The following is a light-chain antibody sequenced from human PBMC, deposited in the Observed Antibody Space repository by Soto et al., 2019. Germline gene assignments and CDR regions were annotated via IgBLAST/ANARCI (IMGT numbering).Light chain of an antibody. V-gene: IGKV1-5*01. CDR3: QQYNSYPYT. CDR1: QSISSW. CDR2: DAS. J-gene: IGKJ2*01. Sequence: DIQMTQSHSTLSASVGDRVTITCRARQSISSWLAWYQQKPGKAPKLLIYDASSLESGVPSRFSGSGSGTEFTLTISSLQPDDFATYYCQQYNSYPYTFGQGTKLEIK.